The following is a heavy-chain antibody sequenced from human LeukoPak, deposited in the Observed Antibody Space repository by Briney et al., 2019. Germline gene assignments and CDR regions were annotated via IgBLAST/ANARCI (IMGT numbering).Heavy chain of an antibody. J-gene: IGHJ5*02. CDR3: TRGYWFDP. Sequence: GGSLRLSCAASGFTFSNAWMSWVRQAPGKGLEWVGRIKSNTDGGTTDYAAPVKGRFTISRDDSKNTLYLQMNSLKTEDTAVYYCTRGYWFDPWGQGTLVTVSS. V-gene: IGHV3-15*01. D-gene: IGHD3-10*01. CDR1: GFTFSNAW. CDR2: IKSNTDGGTT.